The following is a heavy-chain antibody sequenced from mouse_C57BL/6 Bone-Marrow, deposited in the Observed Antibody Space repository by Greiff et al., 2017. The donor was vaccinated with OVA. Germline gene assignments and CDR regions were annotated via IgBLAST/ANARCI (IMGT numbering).Heavy chain of an antibody. V-gene: IGHV14-4*01. CDR2: IDPETGDT. J-gene: IGHJ2*01. CDR1: GFNIKDDY. CDR3: TGGITTVNY. D-gene: IGHD1-1*01. Sequence: EVQVVASGAALVRPGASVTLSCTASGFNIKDDYMHWVKQRPEQGLEWIGWIDPETGDTEYASKFQGKATITADTPSNTAYLQRSSLTSEDTAVYYCTGGITTVNYWGQGTTLTVSS.